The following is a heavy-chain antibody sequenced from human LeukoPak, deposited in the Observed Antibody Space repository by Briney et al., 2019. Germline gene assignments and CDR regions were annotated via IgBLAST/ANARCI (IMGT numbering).Heavy chain of an antibody. CDR2: ISGSTKYI. D-gene: IGHD6-13*01. CDR3: ARDRASSWPFDY. CDR1: GFTFSTYT. Sequence: PGGSLRLSCAASGFTFSTYTMNWVRRAPGKGLEWVSSISGSTKYIYYADSLKGRFTISRDNAKNSLYLEMNSLRAEDTAVYYCARDRASSWPFDYWGQGTLVTVSS. V-gene: IGHV3-21*01. J-gene: IGHJ4*02.